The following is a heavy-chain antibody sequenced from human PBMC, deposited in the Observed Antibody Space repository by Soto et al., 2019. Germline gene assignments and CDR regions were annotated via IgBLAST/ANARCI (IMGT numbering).Heavy chain of an antibody. D-gene: IGHD2-15*01. J-gene: IGHJ1*01. CDR1: GFSFDSYW. CDR2: IDYDGTTT. CDR3: ARGHRAISGGTGAY. V-gene: IGHV3-74*01. Sequence: EVQLVESGGGLVQPGGSLRLSCAASGFSFDSYWMHWVRQAPGPGPVWVSRIDYDGTTTNYADSVKGRFTISRDNAKNTLYLQMNSLRPEATAVYYCARGHRAISGGTGAYWGQGTLVTVSS.